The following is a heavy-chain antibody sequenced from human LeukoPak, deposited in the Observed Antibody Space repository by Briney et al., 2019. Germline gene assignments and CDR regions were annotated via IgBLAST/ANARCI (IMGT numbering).Heavy chain of an antibody. CDR2: ISWNSNNI. D-gene: IGHD3-10*01. V-gene: IGHV3-9*01. CDR3: ARRVPADYGSGSYSDY. Sequence: GGSLRLSCTASGFTFDDYAMHWVRQAPGKGLEWVSCISWNSNNIGYKDPVKGRFTISRDNAKNSLYLQMNSLRAEDTAVYYCARRVPADYGSGSYSDYWGQGTLVTVSS. CDR1: GFTFDDYA. J-gene: IGHJ4*02.